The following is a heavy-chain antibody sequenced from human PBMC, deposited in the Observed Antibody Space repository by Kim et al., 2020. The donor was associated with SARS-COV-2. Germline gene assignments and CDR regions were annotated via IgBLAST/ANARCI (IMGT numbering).Heavy chain of an antibody. V-gene: IGHV3-30*02. Sequence: YYADYVTGRFTISRDNSKNTLYLQMNSLRAEDTAVYYCAKVRLAAAGLDYWGQGTLVTVSS. J-gene: IGHJ4*02. D-gene: IGHD6-13*01. CDR3: AKVRLAAAGLDY.